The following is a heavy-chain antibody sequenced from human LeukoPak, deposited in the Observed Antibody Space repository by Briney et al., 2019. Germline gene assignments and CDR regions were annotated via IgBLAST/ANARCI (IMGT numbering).Heavy chain of an antibody. D-gene: IGHD6-19*01. V-gene: IGHV3-21*04. J-gene: IGHJ3*02. Sequence: GGSLRLSCATSGFTFRSYNMNWVRQAPGKGLEWVSSISSSSTYIYYADSVKGRLTISRDNSKNTLYLQMNSLRAEDTAVYYCAKDRMYSSGWQAFDIWGQGTMVTVSS. CDR3: AKDRMYSSGWQAFDI. CDR1: GFTFRSYN. CDR2: ISSSSTYI.